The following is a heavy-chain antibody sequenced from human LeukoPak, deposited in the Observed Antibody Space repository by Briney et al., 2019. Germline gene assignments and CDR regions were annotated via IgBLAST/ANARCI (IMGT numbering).Heavy chain of an antibody. Sequence: NPSETLSLTCTVSGGSISSRPYYWGWVRQPPGKGLEWIGTISYSGTTYYSPSLKSRVTISLDTSKNQFSLKLSSVTAADTAVYYCARDPYDSSGFDYWGQGTLVTVSS. D-gene: IGHD3-22*01. CDR2: ISYSGTT. V-gene: IGHV4-39*07. CDR1: GGSISSRPYY. J-gene: IGHJ4*02. CDR3: ARDPYDSSGFDY.